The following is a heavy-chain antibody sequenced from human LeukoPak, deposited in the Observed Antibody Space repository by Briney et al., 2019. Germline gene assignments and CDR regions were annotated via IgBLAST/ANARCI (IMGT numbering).Heavy chain of an antibody. CDR2: IIPIFGTA. D-gene: IGHD5-18*01. J-gene: IGHJ4*02. CDR3: AREARGYSYGSYYFDY. V-gene: IGHV1-69*05. CDR1: GGTYSSYA. Sequence: SVKVSCKASGGTYSSYAISWVRQAPGQGLEWMGRIIPIFGTANYAQKFQGRVTITTDESTSTAYMELSSLRSEDTAVYYCAREARGYSYGSYYFDYWGQGTLVTVSS.